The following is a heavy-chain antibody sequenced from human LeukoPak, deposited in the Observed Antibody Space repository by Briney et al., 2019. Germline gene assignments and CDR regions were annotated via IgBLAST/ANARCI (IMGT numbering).Heavy chain of an antibody. Sequence: GGSLRLSCAASGFTFSSYAMSWVRQAPGKGLEWVSAISGSGGSTYYADSVKGRFTISRDNSKNTPYLQMNSLRAEDTAVYYCARGGDGYNYDDYWGQGTLVTVSS. J-gene: IGHJ4*02. CDR2: ISGSGGST. CDR3: ARGGDGYNYDDY. D-gene: IGHD5-24*01. CDR1: GFTFSSYA. V-gene: IGHV3-23*01.